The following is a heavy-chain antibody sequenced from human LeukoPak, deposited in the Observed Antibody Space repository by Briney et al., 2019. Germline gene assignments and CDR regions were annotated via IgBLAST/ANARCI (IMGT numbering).Heavy chain of an antibody. CDR2: ISGSGGTT. V-gene: IGHV3-23*01. J-gene: IGHJ4*02. CDR3: AKDWPPDY. Sequence: TGGSLRLSCAASGFTFTSYAMSWVRQAPGKGLEWVSGISGSGGTTYQVDSVKGRFTISRDNTKNTLYLQMNSLRAEDTAVYYCAKDWPPDYWGQGTLATVSS. CDR1: GFTFTSYA.